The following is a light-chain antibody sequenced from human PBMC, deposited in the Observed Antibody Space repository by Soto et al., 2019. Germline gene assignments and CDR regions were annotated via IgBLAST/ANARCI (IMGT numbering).Light chain of an antibody. V-gene: IGKV3D-15*01. CDR3: QQYNDWPLT. Sequence: EIVLTQSPATLSVSPGERVTLSCRASQSVSDNLAWYQQKPGQAPRLLIYGASIRATDIPARFSGSGSGTEFSLTISSLQSEDFAVYYCQQYNDWPLTFGGGTKV. CDR1: QSVSDN. CDR2: GAS. J-gene: IGKJ4*01.